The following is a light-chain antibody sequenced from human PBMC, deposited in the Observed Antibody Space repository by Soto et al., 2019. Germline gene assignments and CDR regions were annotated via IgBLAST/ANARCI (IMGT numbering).Light chain of an antibody. J-gene: IGKJ2*01. V-gene: IGKV3-20*01. Sequence: EIVLTQSPGTLPLSPGERATLSCRASQSISSNLAGYQHKHGQPTRLLIYDASSRATGIPDRFSGSGSGTDFTLTISRLEPEDFAVYYCQQDHSSPPYTFGQGTKVEIK. CDR1: QSISSN. CDR3: QQDHSSPPYT. CDR2: DAS.